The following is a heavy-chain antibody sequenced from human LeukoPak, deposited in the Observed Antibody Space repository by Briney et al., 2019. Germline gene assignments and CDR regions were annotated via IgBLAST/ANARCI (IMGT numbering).Heavy chain of an antibody. V-gene: IGHV4-59*02. CDR2: VYSETN. CDR3: VKGGQWDLLLA. CDR1: GGSVAGNY. D-gene: IGHD1-26*01. Sequence: SETLSLTCTVSGGSVAGNYWSWIRQSPEKGLEWIGFVYSETNNYNPSLRGRVTISEDTSKNQFSLKLTSVTAADTAVYYCVKGGQWDLLLAWGHGTLVSVSA. J-gene: IGHJ5*01.